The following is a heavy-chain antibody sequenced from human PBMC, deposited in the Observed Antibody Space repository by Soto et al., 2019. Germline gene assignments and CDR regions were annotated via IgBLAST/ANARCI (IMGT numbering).Heavy chain of an antibody. Sequence: ASVKVSCKASGYTFTSYGIGWVRQAPGQGLEWMGWISAYNGNTNYAQKLQGRVTMTTDTSTSTAYMELRSLRSDDTAVYYCARDTADVLRYFDWLPPGQIRIENFDYWGQGTLVTVSS. CDR3: ARDTADVLRYFDWLPPGQIRIENFDY. J-gene: IGHJ4*02. V-gene: IGHV1-18*01. CDR1: GYTFTSYG. D-gene: IGHD3-9*01. CDR2: ISAYNGNT.